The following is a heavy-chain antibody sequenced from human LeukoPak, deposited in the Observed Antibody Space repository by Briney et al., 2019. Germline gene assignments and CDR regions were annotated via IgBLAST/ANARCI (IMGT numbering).Heavy chain of an antibody. D-gene: IGHD5-12*01. CDR2: INPYSGDT. CDR3: ARDRGRPDAFNI. Sequence: GSVRGSCKASGYAFTSYYIHWLRQAPGQGLDWMAWINPYSGDTTYAQKFQGRVTLTRDTSISTAYVELSGLTSDDTAVYFCARDRGRPDAFNIWGQGTLITVTS. J-gene: IGHJ3*02. V-gene: IGHV1-2*02. CDR1: GYAFTSYY.